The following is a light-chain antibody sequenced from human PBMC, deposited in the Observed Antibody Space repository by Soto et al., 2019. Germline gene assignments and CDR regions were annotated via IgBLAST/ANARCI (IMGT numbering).Light chain of an antibody. Sequence: DIQMTQSPSTLSASVGERGTITCQASQDIKKYLNWYQQKSGRAPKLLIYTASDLQTGVPSRFSGSGSGINFTLTISSLQSEDFGTYYCQQYDNLPFTFGPGTKVYIK. CDR2: TAS. CDR1: QDIKKY. J-gene: IGKJ3*01. CDR3: QQYDNLPFT. V-gene: IGKV1-33*01.